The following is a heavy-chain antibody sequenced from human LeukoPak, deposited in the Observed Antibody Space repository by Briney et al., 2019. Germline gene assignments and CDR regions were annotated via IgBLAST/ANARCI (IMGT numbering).Heavy chain of an antibody. CDR2: ISSSSSYI. J-gene: IGHJ4*02. CDR1: GFTFSSYS. CDR3: ARGEWSSSPFDY. V-gene: IGHV3-21*01. Sequence: XGSLGLSCAASGFTFSSYSMNWVRQAPGKGLEWVSSISSSSSYIYYADSVKGRFTVSRDNARNSLYLQMNSLRAEDTAVYYCARGEWSSSPFDYWGQGTLVTVSS. D-gene: IGHD2-8*01.